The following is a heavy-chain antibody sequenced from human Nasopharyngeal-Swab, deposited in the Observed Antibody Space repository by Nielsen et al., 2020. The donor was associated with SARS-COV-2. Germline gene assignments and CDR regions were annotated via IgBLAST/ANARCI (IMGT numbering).Heavy chain of an antibody. Sequence: GEPLKISCAASGFTFDDYGMSWVRQAPGKGLEWVSGINWNGGSTGYADSVKGRFTISRDNAKNSLYLQMNSLRAEDTALYYCAREEAYDGGNDYSYYYYGMDVWGQGTTVTVSS. J-gene: IGHJ6*02. CDR1: GFTFDDYG. CDR3: AREEAYDGGNDYSYYYYGMDV. V-gene: IGHV3-20*04. CDR2: INWNGGST. D-gene: IGHD2-21*02.